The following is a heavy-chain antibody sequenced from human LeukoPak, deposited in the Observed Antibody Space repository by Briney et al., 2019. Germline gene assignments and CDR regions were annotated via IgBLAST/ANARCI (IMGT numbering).Heavy chain of an antibody. D-gene: IGHD3-10*01. Sequence: SETLSLTCTVSGYSISSGYYWGWIRQPPGKGLEWIGSIYHSGSTYYNPSLKSRVTISVDTSKNQFSLKLSSVTAADTAVYYCARVLYGTELIGFDYWGQGTLVTVSP. V-gene: IGHV4-38-2*02. J-gene: IGHJ4*02. CDR1: GYSISSGYY. CDR2: IYHSGST. CDR3: ARVLYGTELIGFDY.